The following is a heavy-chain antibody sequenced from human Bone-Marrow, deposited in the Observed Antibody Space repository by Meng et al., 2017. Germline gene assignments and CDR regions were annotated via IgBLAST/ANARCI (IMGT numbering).Heavy chain of an antibody. V-gene: IGHV3-30*01. D-gene: IGHD3-10*01. J-gene: IGHJ4*02. Sequence: QVRRGVSGGGVVQPGSSLRPSCAASGFTFSSYAMPWGRQAPGKGLEWVAVISYDGSNKYYADSVKGRFTISRDNSKNTLYLQMNSLRAEDTAVYYCARFALLDYWGQGTLVTVSS. CDR1: GFTFSSYA. CDR2: ISYDGSNK. CDR3: ARFALLDY.